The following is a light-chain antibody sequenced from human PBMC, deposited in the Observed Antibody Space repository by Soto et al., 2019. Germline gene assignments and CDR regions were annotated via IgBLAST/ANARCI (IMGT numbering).Light chain of an antibody. CDR1: QRINSY. CDR3: QHYNSYGT. Sequence: DIQITQSLSSLSASVGDGVTISCRTSQRINSYLNWYQHKPGEAPTLLIYGASSLQTGVPSRFSGNGSGTEFTLTISSLQPDDFATYDCQHYNSYGTFGQGTKVDIK. CDR2: GAS. V-gene: IGKV1-5*01. J-gene: IGKJ1*01.